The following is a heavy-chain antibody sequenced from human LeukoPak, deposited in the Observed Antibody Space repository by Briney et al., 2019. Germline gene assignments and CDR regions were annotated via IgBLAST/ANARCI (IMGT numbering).Heavy chain of an antibody. Sequence: GVSLRLSCAASGCTFSSYAVTWVRQAPGKGQEWVSAISGTGGSTFYADSVKGRFTISRDNSKNTLYLQMNSLRADDTAVYYCAKGGYYGPRYFDLWGRGTLVTVSS. CDR1: GCTFSSYA. CDR3: AKGGYYGPRYFDL. CDR2: ISGTGGST. V-gene: IGHV3-23*01. D-gene: IGHD3-10*01. J-gene: IGHJ2*01.